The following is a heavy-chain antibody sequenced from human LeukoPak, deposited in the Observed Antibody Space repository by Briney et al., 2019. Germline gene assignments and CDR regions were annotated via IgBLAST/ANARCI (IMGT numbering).Heavy chain of an antibody. CDR3: AREALEWSPPDI. CDR1: GFTFSSYA. V-gene: IGHV3-30*04. CDR2: ISYDGSNK. J-gene: IGHJ3*02. D-gene: IGHD3-3*01. Sequence: PGGSLRLSCAASGFTFSSYAMHWVRQAPGKGLEWVAVISYDGSNKYYADSVKGRFTISRDNSKNTLYLQMNNMRTEDTAVYYYAREALEWSPPDIWGQGTTVTVSS.